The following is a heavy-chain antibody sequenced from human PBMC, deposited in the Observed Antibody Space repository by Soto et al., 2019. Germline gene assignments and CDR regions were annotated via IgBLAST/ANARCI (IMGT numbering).Heavy chain of an antibody. V-gene: IGHV4-59*08. CDR1: GGSISSYY. CDR2: IYYSGST. Sequence: QVQLQESGPGLVKPSETLSLTCTVSGGSISSYYWSWIRQPPGQGLEWIGYIYYSGSTNYNPSLKSRVTISVDTSKNQFSLTLSSVTAADTAVYSCARLTVSDYFDYWGQGTLVTVSS. CDR3: ARLTVSDYFDY. J-gene: IGHJ4*02. D-gene: IGHD4-4*01.